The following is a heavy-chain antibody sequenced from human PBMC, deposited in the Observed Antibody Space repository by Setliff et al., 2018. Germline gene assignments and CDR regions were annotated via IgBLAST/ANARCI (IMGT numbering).Heavy chain of an antibody. CDR3: AKDISRYYYGMDV. CDR2: ISGSGGST. D-gene: IGHD3-9*01. Sequence: GGSLRLSCAASGFTFSSYAMNWVRQAPGKGLEWVSAISGSGGSTYYADSVKGRFTISRDNSKNTLYLQMNSLRAEDTAVYYCAKDISRYYYGMDVWGQGTTVTVSS. V-gene: IGHV3-23*01. CDR1: GFTFSSYA. J-gene: IGHJ6*02.